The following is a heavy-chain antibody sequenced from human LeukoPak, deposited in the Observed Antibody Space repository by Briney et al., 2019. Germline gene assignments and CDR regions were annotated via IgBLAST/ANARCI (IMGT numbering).Heavy chain of an antibody. CDR2: ISSSSSYI. D-gene: IGHD1-26*01. CDR3: ARGGSGSSDY. V-gene: IGHV3-21*01. Sequence: GGSLRLSCAASGFTFSSYAMSWVRQAPGKGLEWVSSISSSSSYIYYADSVKGRFTFSRDNAKNSLYLQMNSLRAEDTAVYYCARGGSGSSDYWGQGTLVTVSS. J-gene: IGHJ4*02. CDR1: GFTFSSYA.